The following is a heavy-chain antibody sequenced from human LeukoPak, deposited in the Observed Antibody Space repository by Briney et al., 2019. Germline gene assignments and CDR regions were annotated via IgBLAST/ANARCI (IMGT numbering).Heavy chain of an antibody. D-gene: IGHD3-22*01. V-gene: IGHV4-34*01. J-gene: IGHJ4*02. CDR3: ARDRITMIVVAPRRDYFDY. Sequence: SETLSLTCAVYGGSFSGYYWSWIRQPPGKGLEWIGEINHSGSTNYNPSLKSRVTISVDTSKNQFSLKLSSVTAADTAVYYCARDRITMIVVAPRRDYFDYWGQGTLVTVSS. CDR1: GGSFSGYY. CDR2: INHSGST.